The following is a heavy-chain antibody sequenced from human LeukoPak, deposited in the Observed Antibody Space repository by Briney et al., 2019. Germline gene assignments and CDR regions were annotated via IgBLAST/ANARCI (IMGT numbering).Heavy chain of an antibody. J-gene: IGHJ3*02. CDR1: GYTFTGYF. Sequence: ASVKVSCKASGYTFTGYFIHWVRQAPGQGLEWMGWINPDSGGTNYAQKFQGRVTMTRDTSISTAYMELRSLRSDDTAVYYCARTTFDIWGQGTMVTVSS. V-gene: IGHV1-2*02. D-gene: IGHD1-1*01. CDR2: INPDSGGT. CDR3: ARTTFDI.